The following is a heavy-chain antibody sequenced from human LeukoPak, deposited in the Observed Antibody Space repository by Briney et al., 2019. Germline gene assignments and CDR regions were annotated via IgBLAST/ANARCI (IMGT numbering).Heavy chain of an antibody. Sequence: SGPTLVNPTQTLTLTCTFSGFSLSTPGVGVGWIRQPPGKALEWLALIYWDGDKRYSPSLKSRLTITKDTSKDQVVLTMTDMDPVDTATYYCAHRYCSGGSCYLTGDFDYWGQGTLVTVSS. CDR2: IYWDGDK. D-gene: IGHD2-15*01. J-gene: IGHJ4*02. CDR1: GFSLSTPGVG. CDR3: AHRYCSGGSCYLTGDFDY. V-gene: IGHV2-5*02.